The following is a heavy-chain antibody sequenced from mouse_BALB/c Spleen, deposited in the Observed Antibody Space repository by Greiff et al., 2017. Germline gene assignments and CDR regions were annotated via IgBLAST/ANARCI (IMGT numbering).Heavy chain of an antibody. CDR3: ARGTTVVATDAMDY. CDR2: ISSGSSTI. Sequence: EVKLMESGGGLVQPGGSRKLSCAASGFTFSSFGMHWVRQAPEKGLEWVAYISSGSSTIYYADTVKGRFTISRDNPKNTLFLQMTSLRSEDTAMYYCARGTTVVATDAMDYWGQGTSVTVSS. D-gene: IGHD1-1*01. CDR1: GFTFSSFG. J-gene: IGHJ4*01. V-gene: IGHV5-17*02.